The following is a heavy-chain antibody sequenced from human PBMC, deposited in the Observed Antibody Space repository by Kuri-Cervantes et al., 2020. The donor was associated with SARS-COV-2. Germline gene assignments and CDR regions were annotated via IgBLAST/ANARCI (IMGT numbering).Heavy chain of an antibody. CDR2: IYHSGST. Sequence: CAVSGGSISSGGYSWSWIRQPPGKGLEWIGYIYHSGSTYYNPSLKSRVTISVDRSKNQFSLKLSSVTAADTAVYYCARQMMSSITIFGVVITRSWFDPWGQGTLVTVSS. V-gene: IGHV4-30-2*01. J-gene: IGHJ5*02. CDR1: GGSISSGGYS. CDR3: ARQMMSSITIFGVVITRSWFDP. D-gene: IGHD3-3*01.